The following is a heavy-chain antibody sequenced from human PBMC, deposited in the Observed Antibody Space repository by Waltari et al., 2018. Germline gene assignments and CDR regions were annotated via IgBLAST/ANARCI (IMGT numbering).Heavy chain of an antibody. Sequence: EVQLVESGGGLVKPGGSLRLSCAASGFTFTSDSMNWVRQAPGKGLEWLASISSVSAYIYYADSVKGRFTISRDNAKNSLYLQMSSLRAEDTAIYYCAKDRASSWYLRSFDYWGQGTVVTVSS. V-gene: IGHV3-21*06. CDR2: ISSVSAYI. CDR3: AKDRASSWYLRSFDY. J-gene: IGHJ4*02. D-gene: IGHD6-13*01. CDR1: GFTFTSDS.